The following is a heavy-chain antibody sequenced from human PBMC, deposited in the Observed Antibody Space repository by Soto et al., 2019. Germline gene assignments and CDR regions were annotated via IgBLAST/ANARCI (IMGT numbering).Heavy chain of an antibody. J-gene: IGHJ5*02. Sequence: EVRLVESGGGLVQPGGSLRLSCEASGFTFSSYWMSWVRQAPEKGLEWVANIKQDGSEKYYVDSVKGRFTISRDNAKNSLYLQMSSLRAEDTAVYYCARDVTGPYNWFDPWGQGTLVTVSS. CDR2: IKQDGSEK. CDR3: ARDVTGPYNWFDP. CDR1: GFTFSSYW. D-gene: IGHD1-20*01. V-gene: IGHV3-7*01.